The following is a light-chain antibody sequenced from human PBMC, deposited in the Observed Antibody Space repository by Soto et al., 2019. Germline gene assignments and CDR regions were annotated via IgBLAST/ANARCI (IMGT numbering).Light chain of an antibody. CDR3: SSYKTSPNQV. Sequence: ALTQPASVSGAPGQAITFSCTGTSSDIGAYTYVSWYQQHPDKAPKLMIYEVSNRPSGVSNRFSGAKSGNTASLTISGLKAEEEADYYCSSYKTSPNQVFGTGTKV. V-gene: IGLV2-14*01. J-gene: IGLJ1*01. CDR2: EVS. CDR1: SSDIGAYTY.